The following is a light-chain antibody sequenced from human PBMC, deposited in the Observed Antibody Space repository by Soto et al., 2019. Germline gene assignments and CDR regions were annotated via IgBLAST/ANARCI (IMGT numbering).Light chain of an antibody. V-gene: IGKV1-39*01. CDR3: QQCYSQPPT. Sequence: DIQMTQSPSSLSTSVGDRVTITCRASQSISTYLNWYQQKPGKAPKLLIYAASSLQSAVPSGFIGSEFGTDFTLTISDLQPDDFATYYCQQCYSQPPTFGQGTKVEIK. CDR1: QSISTY. CDR2: AAS. J-gene: IGKJ1*01.